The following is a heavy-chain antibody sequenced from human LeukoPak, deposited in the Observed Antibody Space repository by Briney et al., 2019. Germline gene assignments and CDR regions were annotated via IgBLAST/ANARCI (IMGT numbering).Heavy chain of an antibody. CDR2: IYYSGST. V-gene: IGHV4-39*07. D-gene: IGHD3-10*01. CDR3: ARCSGPPSRYNWFDP. CDR1: GGSISSSSYY. Sequence: SETLSLTCTVSGGSISSSSYYWGWIRQPPGKALEWIGNIYYSGSTYYNPSLKSRVTISVDKSKNQFSLKLSSVTAADTAVYYCARCSGPPSRYNWFDPWGQGTLVTVSS. J-gene: IGHJ5*02.